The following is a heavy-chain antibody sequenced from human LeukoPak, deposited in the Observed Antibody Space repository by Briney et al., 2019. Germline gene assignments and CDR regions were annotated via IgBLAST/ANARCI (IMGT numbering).Heavy chain of an antibody. CDR1: GFTFSNAW. J-gene: IGHJ4*02. CDR3: ARRGGSSSRRSPIDY. V-gene: IGHV3-7*01. D-gene: IGHD6-6*01. Sequence: GGSLRLSCAASGFTFSNAWMTWVRQAPGKGPEWVANIKQDGSQRYYVDSVRGRFTISRDNAKNSLFLQMNGLRAEDTAVYYFARRGGSSSRRSPIDYWGQGTLVTVSS. CDR2: IKQDGSQR.